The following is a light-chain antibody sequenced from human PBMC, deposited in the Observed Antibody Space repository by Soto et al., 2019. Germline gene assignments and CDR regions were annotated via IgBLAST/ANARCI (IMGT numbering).Light chain of an antibody. J-gene: IGKJ5*01. Sequence: EIVMTHSPVTLSVSPLEIATLSFSSSQSVSSKLAWYQQKPGQAPRLLIYGASTRATGIPARFSGSGSGTECTLTISRPEPEDFAVYYCQQYDKWFSINFGQGTRLEIK. CDR3: QQYDKWFSIN. CDR2: GAS. CDR1: QSVSSK. V-gene: IGKV3-15*01.